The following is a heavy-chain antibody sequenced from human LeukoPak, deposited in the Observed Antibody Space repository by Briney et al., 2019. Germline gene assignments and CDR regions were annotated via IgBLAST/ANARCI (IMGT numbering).Heavy chain of an antibody. CDR2: ISSDGRYI. V-gene: IGHV3-23*01. Sequence: PGGSLRLSCGGSGFTFIRNAINWVRQTPGKGLEWLSAISSDGRYIYYTDSVKGRFTTSRDNSRNTVYLQMNGLRVEDTAVYSCATVMGSSPSTAYFAYWGQGTLVTVSS. J-gene: IGHJ4*02. D-gene: IGHD6-6*01. CDR1: GFTFIRNA. CDR3: ATVMGSSPSTAYFAY.